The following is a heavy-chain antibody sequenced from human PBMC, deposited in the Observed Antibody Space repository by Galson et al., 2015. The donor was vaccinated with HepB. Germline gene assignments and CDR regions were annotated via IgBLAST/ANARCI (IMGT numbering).Heavy chain of an antibody. V-gene: IGHV3-23*01. CDR1: GFTFSSYA. J-gene: IGHJ4*02. CDR2: ISGSGGST. CDR3: VKDKSRSKLGDLDY. Sequence: SLRLSCAASGFTFSSYAMSWVRQAPGKGLEWVSAISGSGGSTYYADSVKGRFTISRDNSKNTLYLQMNTLRAEDTAVYYCVKDKSRSKLGDLDYWGQGALVTVSS. D-gene: IGHD3-10*02.